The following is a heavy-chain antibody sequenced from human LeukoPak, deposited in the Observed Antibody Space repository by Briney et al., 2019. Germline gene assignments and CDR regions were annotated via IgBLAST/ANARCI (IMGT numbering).Heavy chain of an antibody. Sequence: PSETLSLTCTVSGGSISSGSYYWSWIRQPAGKGLEWIGRIYSSGSTNYNPSLKSRVTISLDTSKNQFSLKLSSVTAADTAVYYCARESGYSYSDALDIWGQGTMVTVS. CDR3: ARESGYSYSDALDI. J-gene: IGHJ3*02. CDR1: GGSISSGSYY. D-gene: IGHD5-18*01. V-gene: IGHV4-61*02. CDR2: IYSSGST.